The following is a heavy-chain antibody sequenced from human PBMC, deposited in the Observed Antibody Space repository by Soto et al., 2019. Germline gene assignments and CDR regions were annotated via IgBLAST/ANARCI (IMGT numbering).Heavy chain of an antibody. J-gene: IGHJ4*02. Sequence: PSETLSLTCIVSGGSISNYDWSWIRQPPGKGLEWIGYIYYSGSTDYNPSLTSRVTISVDTSKNQFSLKLSSVTAADTAVYYCARHRYSYGVYYFDYWGQGTLVTVSS. V-gene: IGHV4-59*08. CDR3: ARHRYSYGVYYFDY. CDR2: IYYSGST. CDR1: GGSISNYD. D-gene: IGHD5-18*01.